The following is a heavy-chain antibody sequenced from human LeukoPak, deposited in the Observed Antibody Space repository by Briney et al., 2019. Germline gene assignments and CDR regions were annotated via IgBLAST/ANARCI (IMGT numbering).Heavy chain of an antibody. Sequence: GGSLRLSCAASGFTFSRYWMSWVCQAPGKGLEWVAKIKEVGSEKYYVDSVKGRFTISRDNAKDSLYLQMNSLRAEDTAVYYCARGGYQYEIWGQGTLVTVSS. CDR1: GFTFSRYW. J-gene: IGHJ4*02. V-gene: IGHV3-7*03. CDR3: ARGGYQYEI. D-gene: IGHD2-2*01. CDR2: IKEVGSEK.